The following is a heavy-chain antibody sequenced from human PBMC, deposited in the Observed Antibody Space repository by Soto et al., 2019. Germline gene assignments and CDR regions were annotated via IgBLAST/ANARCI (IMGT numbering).Heavy chain of an antibody. D-gene: IGHD3-22*01. CDR3: TRDPGTGYYDSSGYYYD. CDR1: GFTLSYYW. V-gene: IGHV3-74*01. J-gene: IGHJ4*02. CDR2: INSDGSSA. Sequence: EVQLVESGGGLVQPGGSLRLSCAASGFTLSYYWMHWVRQAPGKGLVWVSRINSDGSSATYADSVKGRFTISRDNAKSTLYLQMNSLRVEDTAVYYCTRDPGTGYYDSSGYYYDWGQGTLVTVSS.